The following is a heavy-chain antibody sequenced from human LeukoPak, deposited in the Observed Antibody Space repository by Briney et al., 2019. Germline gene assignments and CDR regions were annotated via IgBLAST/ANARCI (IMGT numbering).Heavy chain of an antibody. D-gene: IGHD3-3*01. Sequence: ASVTVSCKASGYTFTSYAMNWVRQAPGQGLEWMGWINTNTGNPTYAQGFTGRFVFSLDTSVSTAYLQISSLKAEDTAVYYCARDKLSRGFWSGYYDEGTNFDYWGQGTLVTVSS. CDR1: GYTFTSYA. CDR2: INTNTGNP. V-gene: IGHV7-4-1*02. CDR3: ARDKLSRGFWSGYYDEGTNFDY. J-gene: IGHJ4*02.